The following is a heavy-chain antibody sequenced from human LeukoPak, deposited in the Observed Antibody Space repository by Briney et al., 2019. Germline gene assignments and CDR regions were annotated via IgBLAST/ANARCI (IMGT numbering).Heavy chain of an antibody. V-gene: IGHV3-23*01. CDR3: ARVDDSSFYSIVY. CDR1: GFSFSSYA. J-gene: IGHJ4*02. CDR2: ISGSGGGT. Sequence: GGSLRLSCAASGFSFSSYAISWVRQAPGKGLEWVSAISGSGGGTYYADSVKGRFTISRDNSKDTLYLQVNSLRAEDTAVYYCARVDDSSFYSIVYWGQGTLVTVSS. D-gene: IGHD3-22*01.